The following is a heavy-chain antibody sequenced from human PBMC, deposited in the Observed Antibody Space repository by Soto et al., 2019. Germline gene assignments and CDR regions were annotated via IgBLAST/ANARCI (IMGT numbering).Heavy chain of an antibody. CDR3: ARVVVVPAATGYYYYGMDV. CDR2: ISAYNGNT. Sequence: ASVKVSCKASGYTFTSYGISWVRQAPGQGLEWMGWISAYNGNTNYAQKLQGRVTMTTDTSTSTAYVELRSLRSDDTAVYYCARVVVVPAATGYYYYGMDVWGQGTTVTVSS. J-gene: IGHJ6*02. D-gene: IGHD2-2*01. CDR1: GYTFTSYG. V-gene: IGHV1-18*01.